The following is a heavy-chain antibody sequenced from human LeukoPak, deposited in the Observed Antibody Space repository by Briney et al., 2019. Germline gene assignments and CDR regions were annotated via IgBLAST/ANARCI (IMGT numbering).Heavy chain of an antibody. V-gene: IGHV4-4*07. Sequence: SETLSLTCTVSGGSISSYYWSWIRQPAGKGLEWIGRIYTSGSTNYNPSLKSRVTMSVDTSKNQFSLKLSSVTAADTAVYYCARDRDCSGGSCYSGFFDYWGQGTLVTVSS. CDR1: GGSISSYY. CDR3: ARDRDCSGGSCYSGFFDY. J-gene: IGHJ4*02. CDR2: IYTSGST. D-gene: IGHD2-15*01.